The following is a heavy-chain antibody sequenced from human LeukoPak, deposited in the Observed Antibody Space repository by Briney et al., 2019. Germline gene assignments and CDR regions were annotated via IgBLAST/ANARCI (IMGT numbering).Heavy chain of an antibody. CDR1: GYTFTGYY. Sequence: ASVKVSCKASGYTFTGYYMHWVRQAPGQGLEWMGWINPSSGGTNYAQKFQGRVTMTRDTSISTAYMELSRLRSDDTAVYYCASRGSIFGVGEFDYWGQGTLVTVSS. CDR3: ASRGSIFGVGEFDY. V-gene: IGHV1-2*02. CDR2: INPSSGGT. D-gene: IGHD3-3*01. J-gene: IGHJ4*02.